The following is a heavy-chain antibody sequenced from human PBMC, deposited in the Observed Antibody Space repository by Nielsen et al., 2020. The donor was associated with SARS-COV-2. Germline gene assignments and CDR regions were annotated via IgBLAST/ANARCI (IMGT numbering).Heavy chain of an antibody. CDR3: ARLCISCSRTHFDY. Sequence: SETLSLTCTVSGDSINSRSYYWGWLRQPPGKGLEWIGSIYSSGNAYYNPSLKSRVTMSVDTSKNQFSLKLSSVTATDTSVYHCARLCISCSRTHFDYWGQGILVTVSS. D-gene: IGHD1/OR15-1a*01. CDR1: GDSINSRSYY. J-gene: IGHJ4*02. CDR2: IYSSGNA. V-gene: IGHV4-39*01.